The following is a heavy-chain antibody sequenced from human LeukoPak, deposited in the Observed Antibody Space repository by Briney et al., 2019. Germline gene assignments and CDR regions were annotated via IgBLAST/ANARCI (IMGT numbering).Heavy chain of an antibody. CDR2: IGYDGRNK. CDR1: GFTFSSYG. D-gene: IGHD3-22*01. CDR3: ARDLKWTYYYDSSGYPPGY. V-gene: IGHV3-30*02. J-gene: IGHJ4*02. Sequence: GGSLRLSCAASGFTFSSYGIHWVRQAPGKGLEWVTFIGYDGRNKYYADSVKGRFTISRDNSKNTLYLQMNSLRAEDTAVYYCARDLKWTYYYDSSGYPPGYWGQGTLVTVSS.